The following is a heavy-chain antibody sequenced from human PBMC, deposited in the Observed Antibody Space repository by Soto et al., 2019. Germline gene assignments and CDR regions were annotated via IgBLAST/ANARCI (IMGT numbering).Heavy chain of an antibody. CDR1: GGSFSGYY. Sequence: PSETLSLTCAVYGGSFSGYYWSWIRQPPGKGLEWIGEINHSGSTNYNPSLKSRVTISVDTSKNQFSLKLSSVTAADTAVYYCARRRGYSSSTGIDYWGQGTLVTVSS. CDR2: INHSGST. CDR3: ARRRGYSSSTGIDY. J-gene: IGHJ4*02. D-gene: IGHD6-6*01. V-gene: IGHV4-34*01.